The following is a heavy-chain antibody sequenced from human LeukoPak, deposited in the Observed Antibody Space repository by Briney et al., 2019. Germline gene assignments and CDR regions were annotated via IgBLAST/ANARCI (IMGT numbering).Heavy chain of an antibody. V-gene: IGHV1-69*13. J-gene: IGHJ4*02. CDR1: GGTFSSTT. D-gene: IGHD2-21*02. CDR2: ITPIFRTP. Sequence: SVKVSCKASGGTFSSTTINWVRQAPGQGLEWMGGITPIFRTPNYAQKFQDRVTITAVESMSTAYMELSSLRSEDTAVYYCARGWLAETTVVTPYNYWGQGTLVTVSS. CDR3: ARGWLAETTVVTPYNY.